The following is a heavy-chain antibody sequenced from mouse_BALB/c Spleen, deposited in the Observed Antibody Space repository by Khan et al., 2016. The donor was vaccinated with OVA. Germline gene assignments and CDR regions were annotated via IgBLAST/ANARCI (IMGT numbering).Heavy chain of an antibody. CDR1: GYTFTDYA. CDR2: ISTYSGNT. J-gene: IGHJ2*01. CDR3: ARPAYDGSYDY. Sequence: QVQLQQSGPELVRPGVSVKISCKGSGYTFTDYAIYWVKQSHAKSLEWIGLISTYSGNTNYNQKFKGKATMTVDKSSSTAYMELARLTSEDSAIYYCARPAYDGSYDYWGQGTPLTVSS. V-gene: IGHV1S137*01. D-gene: IGHD2-3*01.